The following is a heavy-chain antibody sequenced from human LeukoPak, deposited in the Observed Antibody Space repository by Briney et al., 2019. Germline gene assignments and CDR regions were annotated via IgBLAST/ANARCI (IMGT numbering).Heavy chain of an antibody. CDR2: IYYGGST. D-gene: IGHD3-22*01. V-gene: IGHV4-39*07. J-gene: IGHJ3*01. CDR3: AKSTYYYDTFVNAFDF. Sequence: PSETLSLTCTVSGGSVSSSYYWGWIRQPPGKGLEWIGSIYYGGSTYYNASLRSRVTTSVDTSKNQFSLKLSSVTAADTAAYYCAKSTYYYDTFVNAFDFWGQGTVVTVSS. CDR1: GGSVSSSYY.